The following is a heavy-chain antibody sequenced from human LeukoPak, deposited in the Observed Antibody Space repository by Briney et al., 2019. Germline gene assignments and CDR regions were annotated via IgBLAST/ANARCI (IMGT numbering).Heavy chain of an antibody. V-gene: IGHV1-69*05. J-gene: IGHJ4*02. D-gene: IGHD3-22*01. CDR2: IIPIFGTA. CDR1: GGTFSSYA. Sequence: ASVKVSCKASGGTFSSYATSWVRQAPGQGLEWMGRIIPIFGTANYAQKFQGRVTITTDESTSTAYMELSGLRSEDTAVYYCATSSGYYYPFDYWGQGTLVTVSS. CDR3: ATSSGYYYPFDY.